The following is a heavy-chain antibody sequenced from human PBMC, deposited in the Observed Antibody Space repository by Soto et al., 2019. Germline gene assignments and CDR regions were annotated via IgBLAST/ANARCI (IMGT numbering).Heavy chain of an antibody. V-gene: IGHV3-7*01. CDR3: AALDTAMVKTAGY. J-gene: IGHJ4*02. Sequence: GGSLRLSCAASGYSISTYWMSWVRQAPGKGLEWVANVKQDGSEEYYVDSVKGRFTISRDNAKNSLYLQMNSLRADDTALYYCAALDTAMVKTAGYWGQGTLVTVSS. CDR2: VKQDGSEE. D-gene: IGHD5-18*01. CDR1: GYSISTYW.